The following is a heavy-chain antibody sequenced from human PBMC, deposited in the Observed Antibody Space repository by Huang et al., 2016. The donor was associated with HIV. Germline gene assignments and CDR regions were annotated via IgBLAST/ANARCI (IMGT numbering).Heavy chain of an antibody. J-gene: IGHJ4*02. Sequence: EVHLVESGGGLVRPGRSLRLSCAASGFTFRSYWRNWVGQAPGRGLEVVANIKVDGRERFYVDSVRGRFTISRDNANNSVSLQLNSLKAEDTGVYYCARGFQAKPGDYWGQGTLVTVSS. CDR3: ARGFQAKPGDY. V-gene: IGHV3-7*01. CDR2: IKVDGRER. CDR1: GFTFRSYW.